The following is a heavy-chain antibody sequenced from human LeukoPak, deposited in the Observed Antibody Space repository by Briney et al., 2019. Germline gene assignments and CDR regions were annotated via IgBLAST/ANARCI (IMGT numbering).Heavy chain of an antibody. CDR3: ARHIDVRSHASYYYYGMDV. CDR2: IYYSGST. CDR1: GGSISSYY. J-gene: IGHJ6*02. Sequence: SETLSLTCTVSGGSISSYYWSWLRQPPGKGLEWIGYIYYSGSTNYNPSLKSRVTISVDTSKNQFSLTLSSVTAADTAVYYCARHIDVRSHASYYYYGMDVWGQGTTVTVSS. D-gene: IGHD2-15*01. V-gene: IGHV4-59*08.